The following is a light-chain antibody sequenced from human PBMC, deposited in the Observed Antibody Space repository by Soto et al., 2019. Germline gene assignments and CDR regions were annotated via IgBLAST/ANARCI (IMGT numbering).Light chain of an antibody. CDR3: LQDFNYPWT. J-gene: IGKJ1*01. V-gene: IGKV1-6*01. CDR1: QGIRNE. Sequence: ILMTQSPSSLSASVGDRVTITCRASQGIRNELGWYQQKPGKAPKLLIYAASSLQSGVPSRFRGSGSGTNFSLTISSLQPEDFATYYCLQDFNYPWTFGQGTKVDIK. CDR2: AAS.